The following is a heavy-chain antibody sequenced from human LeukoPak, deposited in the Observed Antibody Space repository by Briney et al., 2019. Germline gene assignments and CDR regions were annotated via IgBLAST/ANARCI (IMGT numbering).Heavy chain of an antibody. J-gene: IGHJ4*02. CDR1: GGSISSGSYY. Sequence: PSETLSLTCTVSGGSISSGSYYWSWIRQPAGKGLEWIGRIYTSGSTNYNPSLKSRVTISVDTSKNQFSLKLSSVTAPDTAVYYCASVDADYYGSGSYYLNDYWGQGTLVTVSS. D-gene: IGHD3-10*01. V-gene: IGHV4-61*02. CDR3: ASVDADYYGSGSYYLNDY. CDR2: IYTSGST.